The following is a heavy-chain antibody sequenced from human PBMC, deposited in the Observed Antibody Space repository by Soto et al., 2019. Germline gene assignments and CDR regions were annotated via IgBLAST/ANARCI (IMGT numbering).Heavy chain of an antibody. V-gene: IGHV4-34*01. CDR3: ARGNVATFGDLDY. Sequence: QVQLQQWGAGLLKPSETLSLTCAVYGGSFSGYYWSWIRQPPGKGLEWIGEINHSGSTNYNPSLKSRLXXSXDXXKNQFSLKLSSVTAADTAVYYCARGNVATFGDLDYWGQGTLVTVSS. D-gene: IGHD3-10*02. J-gene: IGHJ4*02. CDR1: GGSFSGYY. CDR2: INHSGST.